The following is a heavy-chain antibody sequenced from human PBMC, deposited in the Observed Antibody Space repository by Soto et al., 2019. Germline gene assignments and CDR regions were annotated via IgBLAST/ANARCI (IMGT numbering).Heavy chain of an antibody. Sequence: SETLSLTCTVSGGSIISSNFYWGWIRQPPGKALEWIGTIYYSGSNYYNPSLRSRVTISVDRSRTQFSLKMSSVTAADTAVYYCARGRVVVPAAVMFNCLDPWGQGALVTVSS. D-gene: IGHD2-2*01. V-gene: IGHV4-39*07. J-gene: IGHJ5*02. CDR3: ARGRVVVPAAVMFNCLDP. CDR2: IYYSGSN. CDR1: GGSIISSNFY.